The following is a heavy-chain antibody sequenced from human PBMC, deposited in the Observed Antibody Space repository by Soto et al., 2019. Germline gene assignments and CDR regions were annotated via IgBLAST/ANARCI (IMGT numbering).Heavy chain of an antibody. CDR1: GFTFSNYV. Sequence: GGSLRLSCAASGFTFSNYVMTWVRQAPGKGLEWVSTISGSGGSTYYADSVKGRFTISRDNSKNTLYLQMNSLRAEDTAVYFCAKVIAAAGSDYWGQGTWVPVSS. CDR3: AKVIAAAGSDY. V-gene: IGHV3-23*01. D-gene: IGHD6-25*01. J-gene: IGHJ4*02. CDR2: ISGSGGST.